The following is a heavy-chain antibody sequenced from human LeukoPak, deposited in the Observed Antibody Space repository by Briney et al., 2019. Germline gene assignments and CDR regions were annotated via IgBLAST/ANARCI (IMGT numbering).Heavy chain of an antibody. CDR1: GGSVSSGSYY. V-gene: IGHV4-61*02. Sequence: PSETLSLTCTVSGGSVSSGSYYWSWSRQPAGKELEWIGRIYASGNTNYNPSLKSRVTMSVDTSKNQFSLKLGAVTAADTALYYCARDREAVPGTWRLEMDYFDYWGQGTLVTVSS. J-gene: IGHJ4*02. D-gene: IGHD6-19*01. CDR3: ARDREAVPGTWRLEMDYFDY. CDR2: IYASGNT.